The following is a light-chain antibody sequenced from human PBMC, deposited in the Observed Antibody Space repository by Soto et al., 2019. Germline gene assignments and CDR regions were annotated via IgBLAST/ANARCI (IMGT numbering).Light chain of an antibody. J-gene: IGKJ1*01. CDR1: QSVSSSY. V-gene: IGKV3-20*01. Sequence: EIVLTQSPGTLSLSPGERATLSCRASQSVSSSYLAWYQQKPGQAPRHLIYGASSRATGIPDRFSGSGSGTDFTLTISRLEPEDFAVYYCQQYGSPPQTFGQGTKVDI. CDR3: QQYGSPPQT. CDR2: GAS.